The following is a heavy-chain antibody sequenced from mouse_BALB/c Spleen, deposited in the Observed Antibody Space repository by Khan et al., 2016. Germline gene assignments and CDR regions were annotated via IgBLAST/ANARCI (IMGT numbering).Heavy chain of an antibody. V-gene: IGHV2-9*02. J-gene: IGHJ3*01. CDR3: ARDDQDYDAWFAS. D-gene: IGHD2-4*01. CDR1: GFSLTNSG. CDR2: IWPGGST. Sequence: QVQLKESGPGLVAPSQSLSITCTVSGFSLTNSGVHWIRQPPGKGLEWLGVIWPGGSTDYNSALMSRLSITKDNSQHQVFLKMISLQTDDTAMYYCARDDQDYDAWFASWGQGTLVIVSA.